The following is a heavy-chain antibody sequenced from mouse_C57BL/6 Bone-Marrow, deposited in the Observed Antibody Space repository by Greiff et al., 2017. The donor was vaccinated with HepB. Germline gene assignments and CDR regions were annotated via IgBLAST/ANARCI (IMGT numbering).Heavy chain of an antibody. Sequence: EVQLVESGRDLVKPGGSLKLSCVASGFTFSTSGMSWVRQTPDKRLEWVATINTGGTYTYYLDSVKGRFTISKDTARSTLFLQMSSLKSEDTGIYYCARDRFDYYFDYWRQGTTLTVSS. CDR2: INTGGTYT. J-gene: IGHJ2*01. CDR1: GFTFSTSG. D-gene: IGHD2-14*01. V-gene: IGHV5-6*01. CDR3: ARDRFDYYFDY.